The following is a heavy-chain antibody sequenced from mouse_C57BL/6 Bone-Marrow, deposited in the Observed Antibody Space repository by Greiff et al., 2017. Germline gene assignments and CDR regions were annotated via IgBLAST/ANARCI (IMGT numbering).Heavy chain of an antibody. J-gene: IGHJ3*01. D-gene: IGHD2-10*02. CDR2: INPNNGGT. CDR1: GYTFTDYY. CDR3: ARSGLVDWFAY. V-gene: IGHV1-26*01. Sequence: EVQLQQSGPELVKPGASVKISCKASGYTFTDYYMNWVKQSHGQSLEWIGDINPNNGGTSYNQKFKGKATLTVDKSSSTAYMELRSLTSEDSAVYYCARSGLVDWFAYWGQGTLVTVSA.